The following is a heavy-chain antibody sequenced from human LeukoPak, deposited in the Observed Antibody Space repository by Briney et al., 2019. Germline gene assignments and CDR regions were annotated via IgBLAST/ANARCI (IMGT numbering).Heavy chain of an antibody. CDR2: INSDGSST. CDR3: AKDRGYSYGYFDY. D-gene: IGHD5-18*01. Sequence: PGGSLRLSCVASGFTFSSYWMHWVRQAPGKGLVWVSHINSDGSSTNYADSVKGRFTISRDNAKNTLYLQMDSLRAEDTAVYYCAKDRGYSYGYFDYWGQGTLVTVSS. V-gene: IGHV3-74*01. CDR1: GFTFSSYW. J-gene: IGHJ4*02.